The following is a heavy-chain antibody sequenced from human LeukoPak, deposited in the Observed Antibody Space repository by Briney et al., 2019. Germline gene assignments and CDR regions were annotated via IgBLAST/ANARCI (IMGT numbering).Heavy chain of an antibody. CDR1: GFTFSSYW. D-gene: IGHD6-19*01. CDR3: ARDPIMQSNYYYYGMDV. CDR2: IKQDGSEE. J-gene: IGHJ6*02. V-gene: IGHV3-7*01. Sequence: GGSLRLSCAASGFTFSSYWMSWVRQAPGKGLEWVANIKQDGSEEYYVDSVKGRFTISRDNAKNSLYLQMNSLRAEDTAVYYCARDPIMQSNYYYYGMDVWGQGTTVTVSS.